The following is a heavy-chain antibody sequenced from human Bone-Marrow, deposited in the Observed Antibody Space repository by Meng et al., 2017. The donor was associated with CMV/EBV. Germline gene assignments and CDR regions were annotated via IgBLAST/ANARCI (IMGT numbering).Heavy chain of an antibody. CDR2: IYWNDDK. Sequence: GPTLVKPTQTLTLTCTFSGFSLSTDGVGVGWIRQPPGKTLEWFALIYWNDDKRYRPSLRNRLNISKDTSKNQVVLRMTNMDPVDTGTYYCAHRIFWSGYYDDWGQGILVTVSS. V-gene: IGHV2-5*01. D-gene: IGHD3-3*01. J-gene: IGHJ4*02. CDR1: GFSLSTDGVG. CDR3: AHRIFWSGYYDD.